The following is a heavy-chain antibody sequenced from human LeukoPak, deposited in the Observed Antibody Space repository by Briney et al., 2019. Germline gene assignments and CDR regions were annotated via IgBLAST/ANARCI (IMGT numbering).Heavy chain of an antibody. D-gene: IGHD6-19*01. CDR2: INPNSGGT. CDR1: GYTFTGYY. J-gene: IGHJ4*02. V-gene: IGHV1-2*02. CDR3: ARGHIAVAGTDY. Sequence: ASVKVSCKASGYTFTGYYMHWVRQAPGRGLEWMGWINPNSGGTNYAQKFQGRVTMTRDTSISTAYMELSRLRSDDTAVYYCARGHIAVAGTDYWGQGTLVTVSS.